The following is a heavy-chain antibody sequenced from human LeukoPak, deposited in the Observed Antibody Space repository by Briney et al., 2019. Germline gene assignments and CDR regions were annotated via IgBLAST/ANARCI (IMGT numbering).Heavy chain of an antibody. CDR3: ARVDYSNYVLYYYYMDV. Sequence: KTSETLSLTCTVSGGSISSGSYYWSWIRQPAGKGLEWIGCMFTSGNTNYNPSLKSRLTISVDTSKNQFSLRLSSVTAADTAVYYCARVDYSNYVLYYYYMDVWGKGTTVTVSS. V-gene: IGHV4-61*02. J-gene: IGHJ6*03. D-gene: IGHD4-11*01. CDR1: GGSISSGSYY. CDR2: MFTSGNT.